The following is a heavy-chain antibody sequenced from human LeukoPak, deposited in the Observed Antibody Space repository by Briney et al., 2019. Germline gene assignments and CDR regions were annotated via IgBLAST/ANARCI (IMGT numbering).Heavy chain of an antibody. D-gene: IGHD2-2*01. J-gene: IGHJ4*02. Sequence: SVKVSCKASGGTFSSYAISWVRQAPGQGLEWMGGIIPIFGTANYAQMFQGRVTITADESTSTAYMELSSLRSEDTAVYYCARGSGYCSSTSCRREFDYWGQGTLVTVSS. CDR3: ARGSGYCSSTSCRREFDY. CDR2: IIPIFGTA. CDR1: GGTFSSYA. V-gene: IGHV1-69*13.